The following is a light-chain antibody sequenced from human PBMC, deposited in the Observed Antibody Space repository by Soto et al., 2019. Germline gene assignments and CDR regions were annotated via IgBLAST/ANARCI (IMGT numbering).Light chain of an antibody. CDR1: QSVSSSY. V-gene: IGKV3-20*01. J-gene: IGKJ1*01. Sequence: EIVLTQSPGTLSLSPGERATLSCRASQSVSSSYLAWYQQKPGQAPRLLIYGASSRAAGIPDRFSGSWSGTDFTLTISSLQPDDFATYYCQQYNSYSVTFGQGTKVE. CDR2: GAS. CDR3: QQYNSYSVT.